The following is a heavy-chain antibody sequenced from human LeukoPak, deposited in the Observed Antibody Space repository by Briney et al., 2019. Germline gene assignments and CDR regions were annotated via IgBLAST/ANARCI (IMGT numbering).Heavy chain of an antibody. V-gene: IGHV4-4*07. CDR3: ATGATSPIPGAATYTDF. CDR1: GGSMSSHY. J-gene: IGHJ4*02. CDR2: IFASGRV. Sequence: PSETLSLTCTVSGGSMSSHYWSWIRQPAGKGLEWIGRIFASGRVNYSPSLMSRVTMSLDMSKNQASLKLTSVTAADTAIYYCATGATSPIPGAATYTDFWGQGTLVTVSS. D-gene: IGHD1-26*01.